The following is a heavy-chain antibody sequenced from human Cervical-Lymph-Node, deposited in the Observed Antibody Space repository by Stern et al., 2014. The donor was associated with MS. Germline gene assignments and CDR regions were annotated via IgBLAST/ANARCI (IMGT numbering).Heavy chain of an antibody. CDR3: AKDIRGGYYAMDV. Sequence: EVQLVESGGSLVQPGRSLRLSCAASGFTFDDYAMHWVRQVPGKGLEWVSGISWNSGTIGYADSVKGRFTISRDNAKNSLYLQMNSLRAEDTALYYCAKDIRGGYYAMDVWGQGTTVTVSS. CDR2: ISWNSGTI. V-gene: IGHV3-9*01. D-gene: IGHD3-16*01. CDR1: GFTFDDYA. J-gene: IGHJ6*02.